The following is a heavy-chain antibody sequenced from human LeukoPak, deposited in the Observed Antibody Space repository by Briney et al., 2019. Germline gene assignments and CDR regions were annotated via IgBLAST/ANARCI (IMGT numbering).Heavy chain of an antibody. Sequence: RGGSLRLSCVACGYTFSAYAMRCVRQAPGKGLEWVSHISGSGGSTYYADSVRGRFPISRDNSKNLLYAQMNSLRVDDTAVFYCVKGGDSSGWPYDAFDIWGQGTMVTVSS. CDR1: GYTFSAYA. CDR3: VKGGDSSGWPYDAFDI. V-gene: IGHV3-23*01. J-gene: IGHJ3*02. D-gene: IGHD6-19*01. CDR2: ISGSGGST.